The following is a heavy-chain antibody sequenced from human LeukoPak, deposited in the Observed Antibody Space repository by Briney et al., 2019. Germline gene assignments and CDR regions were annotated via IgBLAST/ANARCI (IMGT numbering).Heavy chain of an antibody. V-gene: IGHV3-9*01. Sequence: GGSLRLSCAASGFTFDDYAMHWVRQAPGKGLEWVSGISWNSGSIGYADSVKGRFTISRDNAKSSLYLQMNSLRAEDTAVYYCTRDAGTRLKYSFGYGDYWGQGALVTVSA. CDR2: ISWNSGSI. J-gene: IGHJ4*02. CDR1: GFTFDDYA. CDR3: TRDAGTRLKYSFGYGDY. D-gene: IGHD5-18*01.